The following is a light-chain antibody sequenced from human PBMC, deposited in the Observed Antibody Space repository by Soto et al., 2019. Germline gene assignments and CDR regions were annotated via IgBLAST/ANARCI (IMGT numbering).Light chain of an antibody. CDR1: QDINKY. J-gene: IGKJ5*01. CDR3: QKYSGVPVT. Sequence: IQMTQSPSSLSASVGDRVTITCRASQDINKYLAWYQQRPGTVPKLLIYSASTLKSGVPSRFSGSRSGTEFTLTISSLQPEDVATYYCQKYSGVPVTFGQVTRLEIK. V-gene: IGKV1-27*01. CDR2: SAS.